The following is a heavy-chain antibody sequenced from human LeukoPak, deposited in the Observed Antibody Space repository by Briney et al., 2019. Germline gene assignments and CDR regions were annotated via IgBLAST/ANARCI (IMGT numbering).Heavy chain of an antibody. D-gene: IGHD6-19*01. V-gene: IGHV3-21*01. Sequence: GGSLRLSCAASGFTFSSYSMNWVRQAPGKGLEWVSFIRSSSSYIYYADSVKGRFTISRDKAKNSLYLQMNSLIAEDTAVYYCARPGIAVAGEFFDYWGQGTLVTVSS. J-gene: IGHJ4*02. CDR2: IRSSSSYI. CDR1: GFTFSSYS. CDR3: ARPGIAVAGEFFDY.